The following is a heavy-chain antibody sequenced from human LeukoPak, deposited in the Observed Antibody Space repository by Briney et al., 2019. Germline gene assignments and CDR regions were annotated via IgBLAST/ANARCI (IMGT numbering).Heavy chain of an antibody. CDR1: GGSFSGYY. Sequence: SETLSLTCAVYGGSFSGYYWSWIRQPPGKGLEWIGEINHSGSTNYNPSLKSRVTISVDTSKNQFSLKLSPVTAADTAVYYCARGPTRLYGDPYWGQGTLVTVSS. CDR3: ARGPTRLYGDPY. D-gene: IGHD4-17*01. J-gene: IGHJ4*02. V-gene: IGHV4-34*01. CDR2: INHSGST.